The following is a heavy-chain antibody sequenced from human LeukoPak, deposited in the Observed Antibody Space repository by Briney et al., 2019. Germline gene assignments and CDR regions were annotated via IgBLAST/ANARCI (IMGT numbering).Heavy chain of an antibody. D-gene: IGHD2-2*01. Sequence: GGSLRLSCAASGFTFSSYSMNWVRQAPGKGLEWVSAISGSGGSTYYADSVKGRFTISRDNSKNTLYLQMNSLRAEDTAVYYCAKVSQLNWFDPWGQGTLVTVSS. CDR1: GFTFSSYS. CDR2: ISGSGGST. J-gene: IGHJ5*02. V-gene: IGHV3-23*01. CDR3: AKVSQLNWFDP.